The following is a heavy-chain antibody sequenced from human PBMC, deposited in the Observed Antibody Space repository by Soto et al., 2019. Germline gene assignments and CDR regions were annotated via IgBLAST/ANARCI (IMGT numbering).Heavy chain of an antibody. V-gene: IGHV3-74*01. D-gene: IGHD5-12*01. CDR2: IYRDGTT. J-gene: IGHJ4*02. CDR3: MRGNTGYGNFDY. Sequence: EVHLEESGGGLFQPGGSLRLTCAVSGFSLNNYWMHWVRQRPGKGLVWVARIYRDGTTSYADSVKGRFTISRDNAKNTVYLQMNSLKDEDTAVYYCMRGNTGYGNFDYWGQGTLVTVSS. CDR1: GFSLNNYW.